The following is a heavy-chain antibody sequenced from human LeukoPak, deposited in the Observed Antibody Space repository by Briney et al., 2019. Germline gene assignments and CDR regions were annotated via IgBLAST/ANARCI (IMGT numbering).Heavy chain of an antibody. CDR2: IIPIFGTA. D-gene: IGHD5-18*01. Sequence: SVKVSCKASGGTFSSYAISWVRQAPGQRLEWMGGIIPIFGTANYAQKFQGRVTITADESTSTAYMELSSLRSEDTAVYYCARAMDYSYGAHYYYGMDVWGQGTTVTVSS. CDR1: GGTFSSYA. V-gene: IGHV1-69*13. CDR3: ARAMDYSYGAHYYYGMDV. J-gene: IGHJ6*02.